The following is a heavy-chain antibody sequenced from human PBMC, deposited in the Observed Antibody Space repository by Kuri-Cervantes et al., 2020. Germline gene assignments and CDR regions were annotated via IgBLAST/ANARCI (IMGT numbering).Heavy chain of an antibody. V-gene: IGHV1-69*13. CDR1: GGTFSSYA. CDR3: ARDTYSSSSWFDP. Sequence: SVKVSCKASGGTFSSYAISWVRQAPGQGLEWMGGIIPIFGTANYAQKFQGGATITADESTSTAYMELSSLRSDDTAVYYCARDTYSSSSWFDPWGQGTLVTVSS. CDR2: IIPIFGTA. J-gene: IGHJ5*02. D-gene: IGHD6-6*01.